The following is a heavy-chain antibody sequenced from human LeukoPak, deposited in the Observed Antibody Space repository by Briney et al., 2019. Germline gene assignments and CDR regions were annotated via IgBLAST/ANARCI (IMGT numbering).Heavy chain of an antibody. CDR1: GYTFTSYD. CDR3: ARALSFAATPGYYYGMDV. D-gene: IGHD2-15*01. V-gene: IGHV1-8*01. Sequence: ASVKVSRKASGYTFTSYDINWVRQATGQGLEWMGWMKPNSGNTGYAQKFQGRVTMTRNTSISTAYMELSSLRSEDTAVYYCARALSFAATPGYYYGMDVWGQGTTVTVSS. J-gene: IGHJ6*02. CDR2: MKPNSGNT.